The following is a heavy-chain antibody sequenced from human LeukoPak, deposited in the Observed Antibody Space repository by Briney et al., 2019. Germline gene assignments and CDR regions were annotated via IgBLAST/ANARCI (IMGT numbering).Heavy chain of an antibody. CDR1: GGSISSYY. J-gene: IGHJ4*02. V-gene: IGHV4-4*07. D-gene: IGHD3-22*01. CDR3: ARGSWYDSSGYYWTFDY. Sequence: PSETLSLTCTVSGGSISSYYWSWIRQPAGKGLEWIGRIHTSGRTNYNPSLKSRVTMSGDTSKNQFSLKLSSVTAADTAVYYCARGSWYDSSGYYWTFDYWGQGTLVTVSS. CDR2: IHTSGRT.